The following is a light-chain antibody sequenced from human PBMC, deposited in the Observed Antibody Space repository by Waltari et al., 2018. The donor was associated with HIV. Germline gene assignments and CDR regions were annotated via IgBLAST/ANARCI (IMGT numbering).Light chain of an antibody. V-gene: IGLV2-8*01. CDR3: GSYAGINNLWV. CDR1: SSDVGGYNY. Sequence: QSALTQPPSASGSPGQSVAISCTGTSSDVGGYNYVSCYQQHPGKAPKLMIYEVNQRPSGVPDRFSGSKSGNTASLTVSGLQAEDESDYYCGSYAGINNLWVFGGGTKLTVL. CDR2: EVN. J-gene: IGLJ3*02.